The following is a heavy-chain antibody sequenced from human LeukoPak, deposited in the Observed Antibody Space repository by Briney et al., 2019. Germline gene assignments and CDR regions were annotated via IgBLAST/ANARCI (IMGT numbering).Heavy chain of an antibody. J-gene: IGHJ6*02. CDR1: GFTFSSYG. CDR2: ISYDGSNK. V-gene: IGHV3-30*18. Sequence: GGSLRLSCAASGFTFSSYGMHWVRQAPGKGLEWVAVISYDGSNKYYADSVKGRFTISRDNSKNTLYLQMNSLRAADTAVYYCAKDGYYDYVWGSFGSYYYYGMDVWGQGTTVTVSS. CDR3: AKDGYYDYVWGSFGSYYYYGMDV. D-gene: IGHD3-16*01.